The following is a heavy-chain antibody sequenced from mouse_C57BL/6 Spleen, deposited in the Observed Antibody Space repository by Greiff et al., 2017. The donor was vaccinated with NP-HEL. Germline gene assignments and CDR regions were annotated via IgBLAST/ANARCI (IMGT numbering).Heavy chain of an antibody. Sequence: QVQLQQSGAELVKPGASVKLSCKASGYTFTSYWMHWVKQRPGQGLEWIGMIHPNSGSTNYNEKFKSKATLTVDKSSSTAYMQLSSLTSEDSAVYYCARYRITTVVALDYWGQGTTLTVSS. D-gene: IGHD1-1*01. CDR3: ARYRITTVVALDY. V-gene: IGHV1-64*01. CDR1: GYTFTSYW. J-gene: IGHJ2*01. CDR2: IHPNSGST.